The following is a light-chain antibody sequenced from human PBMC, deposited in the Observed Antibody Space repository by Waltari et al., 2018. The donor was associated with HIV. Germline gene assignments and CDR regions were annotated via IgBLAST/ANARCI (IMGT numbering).Light chain of an antibody. Sequence: GAPGQRVTISCTGSSSNIGAGYDVHWYQQLPGTAPKLLIYSNTNRSSGVPDRFSGSKSGTSASLAITGLQAEDEADYYCQSYDSSLSGSDVFGTGTKVTVL. CDR2: SNT. CDR1: SSNIGAGYD. J-gene: IGLJ1*01. V-gene: IGLV1-40*01. CDR3: QSYDSSLSGSDV.